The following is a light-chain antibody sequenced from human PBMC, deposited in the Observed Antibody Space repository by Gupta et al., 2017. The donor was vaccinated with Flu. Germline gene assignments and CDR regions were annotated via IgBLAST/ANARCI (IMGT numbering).Light chain of an antibody. CDR1: QESSTW. CDR2: HAS. Sequence: SASGEERASTSCPGQQESSTWLAWYQQKPGKAPKLLIYHASRIETGAPYRFSGSGSGTXFTLTIXRRQPDDFATYYCQHENSSSSTFGXGTKVEV. CDR3: QHENSSSST. V-gene: IGKV1-5*01. J-gene: IGKJ1*01.